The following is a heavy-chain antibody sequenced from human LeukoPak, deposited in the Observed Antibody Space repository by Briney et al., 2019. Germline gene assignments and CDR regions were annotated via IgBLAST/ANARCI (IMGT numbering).Heavy chain of an antibody. Sequence: SVKVSCKASGGTFSSYAISWVRQAPGQGLEWMGGIIPIFGTANYAQKFQGRVTITANESTSTAYMELSSLRSEDTAVYYCARGQRVGAVRPFDYWGQGTLVTVSS. V-gene: IGHV1-69*13. J-gene: IGHJ4*02. CDR2: IIPIFGTA. CDR3: ARGQRVGAVRPFDY. CDR1: GGTFSSYA. D-gene: IGHD1-26*01.